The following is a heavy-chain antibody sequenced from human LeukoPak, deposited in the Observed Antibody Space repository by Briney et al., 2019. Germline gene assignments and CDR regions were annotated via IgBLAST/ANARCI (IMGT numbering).Heavy chain of an antibody. CDR2: IYYSGST. CDR3: ARAYDFGDYAVALRI. CDR1: VGSLSSYY. Sequence: PSETLSLTCTVSVGSLSSYYWSWIRPPPGKGLEGIGYIYYSGSTKYNPSLKSRVTISVEPSKNQFSLKLSSVSAADTAVYYCARAYDFGDYAVALRIWAQGTMVTVSS. V-gene: IGHV4-59*01. D-gene: IGHD4-17*01. J-gene: IGHJ3*02.